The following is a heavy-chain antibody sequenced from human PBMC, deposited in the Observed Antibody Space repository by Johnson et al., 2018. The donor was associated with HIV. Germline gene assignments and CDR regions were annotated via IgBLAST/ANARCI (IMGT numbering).Heavy chain of an antibody. V-gene: IGHV3-13*01. D-gene: IGHD1-26*01. CDR3: ARAHSGSYYDAFDI. CDR1: GFTFSSYD. Sequence: VQLVESGGGLVQPGGSLRLSCAASGFTFSSYDMHLVRQATGKGLEWVSAIGTACDTYYPGSVKGRFTISRDNAKNSLYLQMNSLRAEDTALYYCARAHSGSYYDAFDIWGQGTMVTVSS. J-gene: IGHJ3*02. CDR2: IGTACDT.